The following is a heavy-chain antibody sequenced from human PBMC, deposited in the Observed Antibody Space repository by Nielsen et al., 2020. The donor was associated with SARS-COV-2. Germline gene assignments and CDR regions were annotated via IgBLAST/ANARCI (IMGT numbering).Heavy chain of an antibody. V-gene: IGHV3-48*02. D-gene: IGHD5-12*01. CDR1: GFNFNTYA. CDR3: ASDPSYASSWLHYFDF. Sequence: GESLKISCAASGFNFNTYAMNWVRQAPGKGLEWVAYISASSANIHYAASVNGRFTVSRDNAKNSLYLQMNNLRDEDTAVYYCASDPSYASSWLHYFDFWGQGTLVTVSS. J-gene: IGHJ4*02. CDR2: ISASSANI.